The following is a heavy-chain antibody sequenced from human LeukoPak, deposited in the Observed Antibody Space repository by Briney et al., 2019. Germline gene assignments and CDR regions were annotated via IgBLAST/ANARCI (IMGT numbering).Heavy chain of an antibody. Sequence: PGGSLRLSCAASGFTFSSYWMSWVRQAPGKGLEWVANIKQDGSEKYYADSVKGRFTISRDNAKNTLYLQMNSLRAEDTAVYYCATFPHGGGDFDYWGQGTLVTVSS. CDR1: GFTFSSYW. CDR2: IKQDGSEK. D-gene: IGHD1-26*01. V-gene: IGHV3-7*01. CDR3: ATFPHGGGDFDY. J-gene: IGHJ4*02.